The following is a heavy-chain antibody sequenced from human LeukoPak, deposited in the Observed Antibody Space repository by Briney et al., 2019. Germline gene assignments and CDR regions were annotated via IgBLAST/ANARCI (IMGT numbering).Heavy chain of an antibody. CDR3: AREYRHQPD. Sequence: SVKVSCKASGYTFTSYDINWVRQATGQGLEWMGWMNPNSGNTGYAQKFQGRFTMTWDTSISTAYMELSSLRSEDTAVYYCAREYRHQPDWGQGTLVTVSS. CDR1: GYTFTSYD. D-gene: IGHD5-12*01. CDR2: MNPNSGNT. V-gene: IGHV1-8*01. J-gene: IGHJ4*02.